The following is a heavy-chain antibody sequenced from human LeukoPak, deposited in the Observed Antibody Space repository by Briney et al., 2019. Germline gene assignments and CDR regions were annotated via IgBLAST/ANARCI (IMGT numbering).Heavy chain of an antibody. D-gene: IGHD3-22*01. Sequence: SETLSLTCTVSGGSISISSYYGGWIRQPPGKGLGRIWCIYYSGSTYYNPSLKSRVTISVDTSKNQFSLKLSYVTAADPAVYYCARPRHYYDSSGYFKYYFDYWGQGTLVTVSS. J-gene: IGHJ4*02. CDR2: IYYSGST. CDR1: GGSISISSYY. CDR3: ARPRHYYDSSGYFKYYFDY. V-gene: IGHV4-39*01.